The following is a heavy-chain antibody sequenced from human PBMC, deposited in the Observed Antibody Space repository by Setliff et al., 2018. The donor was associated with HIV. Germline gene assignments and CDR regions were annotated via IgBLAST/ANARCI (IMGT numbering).Heavy chain of an antibody. V-gene: IGHV4-31*03. CDR2: TYHTGKT. CDR3: AKEGNSVDNWLDP. D-gene: IGHD1-26*01. Sequence: KPSETLSLTCTVSGDPIFIGGYYWSWIRQHPGGGLEWIGYTYHTGKTYYNPSLQSRIIMSLDMSQNQFSLKLSSVTAADTAVYYCAKEGNSVDNWLDPWGPGTLVTVSS. J-gene: IGHJ5*02. CDR1: GDPIFIGGYY.